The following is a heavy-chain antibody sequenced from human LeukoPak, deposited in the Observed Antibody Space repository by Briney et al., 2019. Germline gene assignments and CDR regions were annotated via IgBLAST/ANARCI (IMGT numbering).Heavy chain of an antibody. J-gene: IGHJ4*02. Sequence: SETLSLTCSVSGSSISSYYWSWIRHPPGKGLEWIGDIYYSGSIKYNPSLKSRVTMSVDTSKNQFSLKLSSVTAADTAIYYCARENPSGYYNRPIDYWGQGTLVTVSS. CDR2: IYYSGSI. D-gene: IGHD3-22*01. CDR1: GSSISSYY. CDR3: ARENPSGYYNRPIDY. V-gene: IGHV4-59*01.